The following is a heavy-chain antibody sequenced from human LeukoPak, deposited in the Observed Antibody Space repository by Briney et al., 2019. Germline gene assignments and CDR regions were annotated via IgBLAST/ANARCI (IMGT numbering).Heavy chain of an antibody. CDR2: FDPVPGET. CDR3: ATDHPVTMIVAHAFDI. Sequence: GASVKASCKVSGYTLTDLSVHWVRQAPGKGLEWMGGFDPVPGETIYAEKFQGRVTMTEDTSTDTAYMELSSLRSEDTAVYYCATDHPVTMIVAHAFDIWGQGTMVTASS. CDR1: GYTLTDLS. D-gene: IGHD3-22*01. V-gene: IGHV1-24*01. J-gene: IGHJ3*02.